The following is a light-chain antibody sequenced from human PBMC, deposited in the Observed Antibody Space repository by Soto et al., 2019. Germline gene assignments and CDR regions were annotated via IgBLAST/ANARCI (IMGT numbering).Light chain of an antibody. V-gene: IGLV2-23*01. J-gene: IGLJ2*01. CDR3: SSYAGTTTFVV. CDR2: EGS. Sequence: QSALTQPASVSGSPGQSITISCTGSSSDVGRYNLVSWYQHHPGKAPKLMIYEGSKRPSGVSNRFSGSKSGSTAPLTISGLQAEDEADYYCSSYAGTTTFVVFGGGTKVTVL. CDR1: SSDVGRYNL.